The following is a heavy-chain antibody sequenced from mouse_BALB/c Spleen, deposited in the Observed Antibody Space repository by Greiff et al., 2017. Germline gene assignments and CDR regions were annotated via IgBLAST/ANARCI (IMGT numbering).Heavy chain of an antibody. CDR3: ARAPYGNYDYAMDY. D-gene: IGHD2-1*01. CDR2: ISDGGSYT. CDR1: GFTFSDYY. J-gene: IGHJ4*01. Sequence: EVKLVESGGGLVKPGGSLKLSCAASGFTFSDYYMYWVRQTPEKRLEWVATISDGGSYTYYPDSVKGRFTISRDNAKNNLYLQMSSLKSEDTAMYYCARAPYGNYDYAMDYWGQGTSVTVSS. V-gene: IGHV5-4*02.